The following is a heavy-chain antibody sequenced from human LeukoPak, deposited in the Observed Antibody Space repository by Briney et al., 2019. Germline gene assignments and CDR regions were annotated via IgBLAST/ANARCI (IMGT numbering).Heavy chain of an antibody. CDR2: IIPIFGTA. CDR1: GGTFSSYA. CDR3: ARERGDLYDY. Sequence: ASVKVSCKASGGTFSSYAISWVRQAPGQGLEWMGGIIPIFGTANYAQKFQGRVTITADESTSTAYMELRSLRSDDTAVYYCARERGDLYDYWGQGTLVTVSS. D-gene: IGHD4-17*01. J-gene: IGHJ4*02. V-gene: IGHV1-69*13.